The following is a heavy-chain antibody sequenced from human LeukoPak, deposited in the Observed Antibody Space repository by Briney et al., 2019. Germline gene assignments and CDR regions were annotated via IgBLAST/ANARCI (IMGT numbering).Heavy chain of an antibody. Sequence: SVKVSCKASGGTFSSYAISWVRQAPGQGLEWMGGIIPIFGTANYAQKFQGRVTITADESTSTAYMELSSLRSEDTAVYYCARVGYGDYDSYDYWGQGALVTVSS. CDR1: GGTFSSYA. D-gene: IGHD4-17*01. J-gene: IGHJ4*02. V-gene: IGHV1-69*13. CDR3: ARVGYGDYDSYDY. CDR2: IIPIFGTA.